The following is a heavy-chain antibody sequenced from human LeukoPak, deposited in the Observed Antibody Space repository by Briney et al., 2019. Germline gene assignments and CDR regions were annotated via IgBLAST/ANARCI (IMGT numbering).Heavy chain of an antibody. CDR1: GFTFSTYA. J-gene: IGHJ4*02. V-gene: IGHV3-23*01. CDR2: ISGSGGST. CDR3: AKEVMTTVTGDFHY. D-gene: IGHD4-17*01. Sequence: GGSLRLSCAASGFTFSTYAMSWVRQAPGKGLEWVSTISGSGGSTYYADSVKGRFTISRDNSKNTVYLQMNSLRAEDTAVYYCAKEVMTTVTGDFHYWGQGTLVTVSS.